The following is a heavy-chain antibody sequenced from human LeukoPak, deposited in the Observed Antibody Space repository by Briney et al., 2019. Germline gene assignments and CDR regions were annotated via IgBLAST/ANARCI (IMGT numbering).Heavy chain of an antibody. J-gene: IGHJ6*03. Sequence: GGSLRLSCAASGFTFSSYSMNWVRQAPGKGLEWVSSISSSSSYIYYADSVKGRFTVSRDNAKNSLYLQMNSLRAEDTAVYYCARDPRRGYSYGYGDYYYYYYMDVWGKGTTVTVSS. CDR3: ARDPRRGYSYGYGDYYYYYYMDV. V-gene: IGHV3-21*01. CDR2: ISSSSSYI. CDR1: GFTFSSYS. D-gene: IGHD5-18*01.